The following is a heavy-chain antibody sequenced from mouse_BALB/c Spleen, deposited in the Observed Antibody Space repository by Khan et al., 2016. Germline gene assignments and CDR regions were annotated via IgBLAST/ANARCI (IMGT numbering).Heavy chain of an antibody. CDR3: TRAGYDYPFAY. Sequence: QVRLQQSGADLVKPGASVKLSCKAPGYTFTSYYMYWVKQRPGQGLEWIGEINPSNGDTNFNERFKSKATLTVDKSSSTTYMQFSSLTSEDSAVXYCTRAGYDYPFAYWGQGTLVTVSA. D-gene: IGHD2-4*01. CDR1: GYTFTSYY. J-gene: IGHJ3*01. CDR2: INPSNGDT. V-gene: IGHV1S81*02.